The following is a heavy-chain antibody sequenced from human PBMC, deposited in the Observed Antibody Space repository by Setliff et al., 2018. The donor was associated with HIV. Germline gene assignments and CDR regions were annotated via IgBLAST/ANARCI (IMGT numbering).Heavy chain of an antibody. J-gene: IGHJ6*03. CDR1: GGTFSSYA. Sequence: SVKVSCKASGGTFSSYAISWVRQAPGQGLEWMGRIIPIFGTANYAQKFQGRVTITADKSTSTADMERSSLRSEDTAVYYCARNPQPTGTPDYYYYYYMDVWGKGTTVTVSS. D-gene: IGHD1-1*01. V-gene: IGHV1-69*06. CDR2: IIPIFGTA. CDR3: ARNPQPTGTPDYYYYYYMDV.